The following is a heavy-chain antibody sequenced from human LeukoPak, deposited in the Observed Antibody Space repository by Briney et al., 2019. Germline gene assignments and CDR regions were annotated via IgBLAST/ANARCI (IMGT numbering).Heavy chain of an antibody. V-gene: IGHV3-11*01. D-gene: IGHD1-1*01. J-gene: IGHJ6*03. CDR3: AREDNVWNLLYNYYMDV. CDR2: IDVRGDSI. CDR1: GFIFSDYY. Sequence: PGGSLRLSCAASGFIFSDYYMTWIRQAPGKGLEWVAHIDVRGDSILYADSVKGRFTTSRDSAKNSLYLQMNSLRVEDTAVYYCAREDNVWNLLYNYYMDVWGKGTTVTVSS.